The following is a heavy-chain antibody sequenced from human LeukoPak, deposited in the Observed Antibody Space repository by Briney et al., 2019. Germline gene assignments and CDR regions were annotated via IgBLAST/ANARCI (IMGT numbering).Heavy chain of an antibody. V-gene: IGHV3-21*01. CDR1: GFTFSNFG. Sequence: PGGSLRLSCAASGFTFSNFGMNWVRQAPGKGLEWVSSISSTSNNIYYADSMKGRFTISRDNAKNSLYLQVNSLTDEDTAVYYCARGSGLDVYYFDYWGQGTLITVSS. CDR2: ISSTSNNI. CDR3: ARGSGLDVYYFDY. J-gene: IGHJ4*02. D-gene: IGHD3-3*01.